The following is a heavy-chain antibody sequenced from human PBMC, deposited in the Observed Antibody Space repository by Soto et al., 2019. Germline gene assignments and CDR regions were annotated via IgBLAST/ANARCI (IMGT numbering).Heavy chain of an antibody. D-gene: IGHD3-22*01. J-gene: IGHJ4*02. V-gene: IGHV3-30*04. CDR3: AKGGIIVT. Sequence: QVQLVESGGGVVQPGTSLRLSCAASTFNFTSYAMHWVRQAPGKGLEWVAVISYDGRDKFYAASVKGRFTTSRDNSKHTFYLPMNTLSTDDTAMSHSAKGGIIVTWGQGTVVTVSS. CDR2: ISYDGRDK. CDR1: TFNFTSYA.